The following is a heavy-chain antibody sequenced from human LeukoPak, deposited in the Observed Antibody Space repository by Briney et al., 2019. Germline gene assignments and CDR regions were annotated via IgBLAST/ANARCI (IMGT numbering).Heavy chain of an antibody. CDR3: ARESYSGSYYEFDY. Sequence: GGSLRLSCAASGFTFSSYSMNWVRQAPGKGLEWVSYISSSSSTIYYADSVKGRFTISRDNAKNSLYLQMNSLRAEDTAVYYCARESYSGSYYEFDYWGQGTLVIVSS. CDR2: ISSSSSTI. J-gene: IGHJ4*02. D-gene: IGHD1-26*01. V-gene: IGHV3-48*01. CDR1: GFTFSSYS.